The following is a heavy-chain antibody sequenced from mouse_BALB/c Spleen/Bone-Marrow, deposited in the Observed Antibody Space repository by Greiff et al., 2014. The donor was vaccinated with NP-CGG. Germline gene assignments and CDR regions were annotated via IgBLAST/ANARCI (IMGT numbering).Heavy chain of an antibody. CDR1: GYTLTSYW. CDR3: RSYDYAMDY. CDR2: IYPGSGST. V-gene: IGHV1S22*01. Sequence: KQSGSELVRPGASVKLSCKASGYTLTSYWMHWVRQRPGQGLEWIGNIYPGSGSTNYDEKFKSKATLTVDTSSSTAYMQLSSLTSEDSAVYYCRSYDYAMDYWGQGTSVTVSS. D-gene: IGHD1-1*01. J-gene: IGHJ4*01.